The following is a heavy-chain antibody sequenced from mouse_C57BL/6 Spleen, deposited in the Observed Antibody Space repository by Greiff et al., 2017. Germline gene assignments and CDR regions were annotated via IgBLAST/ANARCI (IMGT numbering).Heavy chain of an antibody. J-gene: IGHJ1*03. CDR2: INPSSGYT. D-gene: IGHD2-13*01. CDR1: GYTFTSYW. V-gene: IGHV1-7*01. CDR3: ARCLVNWYFDV. Sequence: VQGVESGAELAKPGASVKLSCKASGYTFTSYWMHWVKQRPGQGLEWIGYINPSSGYTKYNQKFKDKATLTADKSSSTAYMQLSSLTYEDSAVYYCARCLVNWYFDVWGTGTTVTVSS.